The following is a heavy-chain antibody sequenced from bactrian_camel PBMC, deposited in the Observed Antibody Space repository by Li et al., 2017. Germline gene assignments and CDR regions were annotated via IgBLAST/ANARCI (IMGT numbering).Heavy chain of an antibody. CDR2: IDSDGRSDFGTS. J-gene: IGHJ4*01. CDR3: AIMTCSGGYCTESIGEYNY. D-gene: IGHD2*01. V-gene: IGHV3S26*01. Sequence: HVQLVESGGGSVQAGGSLRLSCAATSGYTYSSYCMGWFRQAPGKEREGVAAIDSDGRSDFGTSDYADSVKGQFTISRNNAKDTVYLQMSSLKPEDTAVYYCAIMTCSGGYCTESIGEYNYWGQGTQVTVS. CDR1: GYTYSSYC.